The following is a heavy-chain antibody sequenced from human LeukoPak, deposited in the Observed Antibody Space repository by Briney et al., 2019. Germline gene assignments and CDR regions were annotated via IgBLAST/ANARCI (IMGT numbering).Heavy chain of an antibody. CDR3: ARAKTYYYDSSGYYYGGFDY. CDR2: ISGSGDNT. V-gene: IGHV3-23*01. Sequence: GVSLRLSCAASGFTFSTYAMNWVRQAPGQGLEWVSGISGSGDNTYYADSVKGRFTISRDNSKNTLYLQMNSLRAEDTAVYYCARAKTYYYDSSGYYYGGFDYWGQGTLVTVSS. J-gene: IGHJ4*02. CDR1: GFTFSTYA. D-gene: IGHD3-22*01.